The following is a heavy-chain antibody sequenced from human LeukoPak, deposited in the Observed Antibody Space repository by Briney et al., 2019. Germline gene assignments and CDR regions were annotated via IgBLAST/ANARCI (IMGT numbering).Heavy chain of an antibody. V-gene: IGHV3-23*01. CDR1: GVTLSNYA. CDR2: ISSSGSGGNT. CDR3: VKNSGWYCLDY. J-gene: IGHJ4*02. D-gene: IGHD6-13*01. Sequence: PGGSLRLSCVASGVTLSNYAMSWARQAPGKGLEWVSGISSSGSGGNTYYADSVKGRFTISRDSSRNTLFLHMNTLRAEDTAVYYCVKNSGWYCLDYWGQGTLVTVSS.